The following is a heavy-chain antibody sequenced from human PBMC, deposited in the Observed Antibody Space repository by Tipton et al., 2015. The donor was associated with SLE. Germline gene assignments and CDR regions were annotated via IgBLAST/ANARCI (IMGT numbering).Heavy chain of an antibody. V-gene: IGHV4-59*01. CDR1: GGSISSYY. D-gene: IGHD3-3*01. Sequence: TLSLTCTVSGGSISSYYWSWIRQPPGKGLEWIGYIYYSGSTNYNPSLKSRVTISVDTSKNQFSLKLSSVTAADTAVYYCARAPGYDFWSGYSQHYAFDIWGQGTIVTVSS. CDR3: ARAPGYDFWSGYSQHYAFDI. J-gene: IGHJ3*02. CDR2: IYYSGST.